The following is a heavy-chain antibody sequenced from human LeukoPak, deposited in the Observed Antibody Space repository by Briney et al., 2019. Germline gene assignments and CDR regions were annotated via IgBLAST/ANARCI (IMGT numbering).Heavy chain of an antibody. Sequence: PGGSLRLSCAASGFTVSSNYMSWVRQAPGKGLEWVSVIYSGGSTYYADSVKGRFTISRDNSKNTLYLQMNSLRAEDTAVYYCARDQNSGYDLEAFDIWGQGTMVTVSS. D-gene: IGHD5-12*01. CDR3: ARDQNSGYDLEAFDI. CDR1: GFTVSSNY. CDR2: IYSGGST. V-gene: IGHV3-53*05. J-gene: IGHJ3*02.